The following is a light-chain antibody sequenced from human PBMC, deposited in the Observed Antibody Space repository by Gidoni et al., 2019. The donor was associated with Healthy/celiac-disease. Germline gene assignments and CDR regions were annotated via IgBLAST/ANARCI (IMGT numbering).Light chain of an antibody. J-gene: IGKJ5*01. CDR1: QNIITW. V-gene: IGKV1-12*01. CDR2: GAS. CDR3: QQANSFPIT. Sequence: IKMTQSPSSVSASVGDRVTITGGASQNIITWLAWYQQKPGNAPKFLIYGASTLHGGVPSRFSGSGSGTEFTLTISSLQPEDFATYYCQQANSFPITFGQGTRLEL.